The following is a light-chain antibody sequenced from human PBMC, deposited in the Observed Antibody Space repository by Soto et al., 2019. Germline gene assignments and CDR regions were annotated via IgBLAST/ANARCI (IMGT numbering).Light chain of an antibody. J-gene: IGKJ1*01. CDR1: QSVSSH. V-gene: IGKV3-15*01. CDR2: GAS. CDR3: QQYNTYFRT. Sequence: EIVMTQSPATLSVSPGERATLSCRASQSVSSHLAWYQKKPGQAPRLLIYGASTRATGVPARFGGSGSGTEFTLTINSLQPDDFATYYCQQYNTYFRTFGQGTKVDIK.